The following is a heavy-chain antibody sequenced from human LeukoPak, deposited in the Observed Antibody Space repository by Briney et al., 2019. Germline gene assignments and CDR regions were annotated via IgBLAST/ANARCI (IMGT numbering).Heavy chain of an antibody. Sequence: GGSLRLSCSASGFTFSDYSVNWVRQAPGKGLEWIAYIKSNIYYADSVKGRFTISRDNANNLLYLQMNSLTAEDTAVYYCARDDSSSWYQEYWGQGTLVTVSS. J-gene: IGHJ4*02. CDR3: ARDDSSSWYQEY. CDR2: IKSNI. CDR1: GFTFSDYS. D-gene: IGHD6-13*01. V-gene: IGHV3-69-1*02.